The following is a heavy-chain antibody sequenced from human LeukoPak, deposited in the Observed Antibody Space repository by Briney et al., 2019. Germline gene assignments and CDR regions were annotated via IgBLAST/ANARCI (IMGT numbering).Heavy chain of an antibody. J-gene: IGHJ4*02. Sequence: SETLSLTCAVYGGSFSGYYWSWIRQPPGKGLEWIGEINHSGSTNYNPSLKSRVTISVDTSKNQFSLKLSSVTAADTAVYYCARGTSYDFWSGYDSGFIDYWGQGTLVTVSS. CDR2: INHSGST. CDR3: ARGTSYDFWSGYDSGFIDY. D-gene: IGHD3-3*01. V-gene: IGHV4-34*01. CDR1: GGSFSGYY.